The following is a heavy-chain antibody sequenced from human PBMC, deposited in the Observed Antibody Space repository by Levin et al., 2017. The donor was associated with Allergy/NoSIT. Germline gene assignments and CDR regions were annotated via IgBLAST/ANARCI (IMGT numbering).Heavy chain of an antibody. CDR2: IYWDDDK. D-gene: IGHD3-22*01. CDR3: AHRRRKNSSGYPYWYFDL. CDR1: GFSLSTSGVG. V-gene: IGHV2-5*02. J-gene: IGHJ2*01. Sequence: SGPTLVKPTRTLTLTCTFSGFSLSTSGVGVGWIRQPPGKALEWLALIYWDDDKRYSPSLKSRLTITKDTSKNQVVLTMTNMDPVDTATYYCAHRRRKNSSGYPYWYFDLWGRGTLVTVSS.